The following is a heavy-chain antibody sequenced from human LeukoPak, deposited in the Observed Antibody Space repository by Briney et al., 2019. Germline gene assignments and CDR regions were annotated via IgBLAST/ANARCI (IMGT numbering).Heavy chain of an antibody. D-gene: IGHD6-19*01. J-gene: IGHJ5*01. CDR2: INSDGYSI. CDR1: GFTLSGYW. Sequence: PGGSLRLSCAASGFTLSGYWMHWVRQALGKGLVWVSRINSDGYSITYADSVKGRFTISRDNAKNTLYLQMNSLIAEDTAVYFCTRAGYSSGFDSWGQGTLVTVSS. V-gene: IGHV3-74*03. CDR3: TRAGYSSGFDS.